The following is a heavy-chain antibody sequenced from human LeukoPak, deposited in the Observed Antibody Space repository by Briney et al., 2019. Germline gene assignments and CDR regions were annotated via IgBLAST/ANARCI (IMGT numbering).Heavy chain of an antibody. D-gene: IGHD5-12*01. Sequence: PSETLSLTCTVSGRSISSSSYYLGWIRQPPGRGLEWIGSIYYSGSTYYNPSLKSRVTISVDTSKNQFSLKLSSVTAADTAVYYCARHGGGYILDYWGQGTLVTVSS. CDR2: IYYSGST. CDR3: ARHGGGYILDY. V-gene: IGHV4-39*01. CDR1: GRSISSSSYY. J-gene: IGHJ4*02.